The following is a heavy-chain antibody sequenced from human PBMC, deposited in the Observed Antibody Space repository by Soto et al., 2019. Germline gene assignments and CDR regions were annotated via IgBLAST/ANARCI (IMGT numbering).Heavy chain of an antibody. V-gene: IGHV3-21*01. Sequence: GGSLRLSCAASGFTFSSYSMNWVRQAPGKGLEWVSSISSSSSYIYYADSVKGRFTISRDNAKNSLYLQMNSLRAEDTAVYYCARARPVGYCQDVWGKGTTVTVSS. J-gene: IGHJ6*04. CDR3: ARARPVGYCQDV. CDR2: ISSSSSYI. CDR1: GFTFSSYS. D-gene: IGHD2-15*01.